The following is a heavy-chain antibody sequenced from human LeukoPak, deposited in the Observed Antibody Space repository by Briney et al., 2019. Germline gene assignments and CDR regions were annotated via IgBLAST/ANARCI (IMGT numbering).Heavy chain of an antibody. CDR2: ISSSGANT. V-gene: IGHV3-23*01. J-gene: IGHJ4*02. CDR3: ARGDDSGYYDYFDY. Sequence: PGGSLRLSCVVSGFIFSNYALSWVRQAPGKGLDWVSAISSSGANTYYPGSVKGRFTISRDFSKNTVFLHMNSLRAEDTAMYYCARGDDSGYYDYFDYWGQGALVTVSS. CDR1: GFIFSNYA. D-gene: IGHD3-22*01.